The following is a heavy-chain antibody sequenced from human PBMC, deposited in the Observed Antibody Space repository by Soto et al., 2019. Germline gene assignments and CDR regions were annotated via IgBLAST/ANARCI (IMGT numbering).Heavy chain of an antibody. CDR3: AREYCTATSCYGPDY. V-gene: IGHV1-18*01. CDR2: ISTVSANT. Sequence: QVQLVQSGDDVQKPGASVKVSCKASGYTFTDYGISWVRQAPGQGLEWMGWISTVSANTDYTQTLQDRVTMTTDTSTSTAYMELRSLRSDDTAVYYCAREYCTATSCYGPDYWGQGTLVTVSS. CDR1: GYTFTDYG. D-gene: IGHD2-2*01. J-gene: IGHJ4*02.